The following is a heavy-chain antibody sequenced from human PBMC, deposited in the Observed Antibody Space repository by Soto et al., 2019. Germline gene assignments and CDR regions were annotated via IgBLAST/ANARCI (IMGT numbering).Heavy chain of an antibody. V-gene: IGHV4-34*01. D-gene: IGHD3-3*01. CDR1: GGSFSGYY. J-gene: IGHJ6*03. Sequence: SETLSLTCAVYGGSFSGYYWSWIRQPPGKGLEWIGEINHSGSTNYNPSLKSRVTISVDTSKNQFSLKLSSVTAADTAVYYCARALVYYDFWSGYSRPSNYYYYMDVWGKGTTVTVSS. CDR2: INHSGST. CDR3: ARALVYYDFWSGYSRPSNYYYYMDV.